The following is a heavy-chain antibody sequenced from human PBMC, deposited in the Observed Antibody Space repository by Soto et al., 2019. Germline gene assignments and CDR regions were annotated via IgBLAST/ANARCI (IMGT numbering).Heavy chain of an antibody. J-gene: IGHJ5*02. CDR1: GYTFTSYG. Sequence: ASVKVSCKASGYTFTSYGISWVRQAPGQGLEWMGWINAYNGNTKYAQKLQGRVTMTTDTSTSTAYMELSSLRSEDTAVYYCARERSAAGTGWFDPWGQGTLVTVSS. D-gene: IGHD6-13*01. CDR3: ARERSAAGTGWFDP. V-gene: IGHV1-18*01. CDR2: INAYNGNT.